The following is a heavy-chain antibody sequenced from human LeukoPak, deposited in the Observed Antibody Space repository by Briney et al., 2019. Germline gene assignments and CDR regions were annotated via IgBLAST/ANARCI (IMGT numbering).Heavy chain of an antibody. CDR1: GGSISSYY. Sequence: PSETLSLTCTVSGGSISSYYWSWIRQPPGKGLEWIGYIYYSGSTNYNPSLKSRVTISVDTSKNQFSLKLSSVTAADTAVYYCARAPRDSSGYLFDYWGQGTLVTVSS. V-gene: IGHV4-59*01. D-gene: IGHD3-22*01. CDR3: ARAPRDSSGYLFDY. CDR2: IYYSGST. J-gene: IGHJ4*02.